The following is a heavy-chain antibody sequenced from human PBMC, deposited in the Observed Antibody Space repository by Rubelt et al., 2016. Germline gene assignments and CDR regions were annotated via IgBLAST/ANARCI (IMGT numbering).Heavy chain of an antibody. J-gene: IGHJ4*02. Sequence: GGSLRLPCAASGFTFSNHALNWVRQAPGKGLGGVSTYTISGGSTDYADPGKGRFHNSMNNSKNTQYLQMNSRRPDDTAVYYCARRSGGRPDYWGQGTLVTVSS. V-gene: IGHV3-23*01. CDR3: ARRSGGRPDY. D-gene: IGHD4-23*01. CDR1: GFTFSNHA. CDR2: YTISGGST.